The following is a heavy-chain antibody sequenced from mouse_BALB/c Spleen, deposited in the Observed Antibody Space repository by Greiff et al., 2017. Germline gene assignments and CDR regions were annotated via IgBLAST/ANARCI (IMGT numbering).Heavy chain of an antibody. CDR3: AREGFYDYAAWFAY. D-gene: IGHD2-4*01. J-gene: IGHJ3*01. CDR2: IRNKANGYTT. CDR1: GFTFTDYY. Sequence: EVKLVESGGGLVQPGGSLRLSCATSGFTFTDYYMSWVRQPPGKALEWLGFIRNKANGYTTEYSASVKGRFTISRDNSQSILYLQMNTLRAEDSATYYCAREGFYDYAAWFAYWGQGTLVTVSA. V-gene: IGHV7-3*02.